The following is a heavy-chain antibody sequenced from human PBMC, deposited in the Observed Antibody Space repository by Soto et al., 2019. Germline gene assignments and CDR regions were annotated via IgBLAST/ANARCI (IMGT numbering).Heavy chain of an antibody. CDR3: ARPVYFDWYYFDY. V-gene: IGHV3-33*01. CDR2: IWYDGSNK. J-gene: IGHJ4*02. CDR1: GFTFSSYD. D-gene: IGHD3-9*01. Sequence: GGSLRLSCAASGFTFSSYDMHWVRQAPGKGLEWVAVIWYDGSNKYYADSVKGRFTISRDNSKNTLYLQMNSLRAEDTAVYYCARPVYFDWYYFDYWGQGTLVTVSS.